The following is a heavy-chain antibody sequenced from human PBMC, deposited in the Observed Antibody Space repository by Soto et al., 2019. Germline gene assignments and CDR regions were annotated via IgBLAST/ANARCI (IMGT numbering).Heavy chain of an antibody. D-gene: IGHD6-13*01. CDR2: IYHSGST. CDR1: GGSISSGGYS. CDR3: ARLIGDSWLDY. J-gene: IGHJ4*02. V-gene: IGHV4-30-2*05. Sequence: SEILSLTCAVSGGSISSGGYSWSWIRQPPGKGLEWIGYIYHSGSTYYNPSLKSRLTINPDTSENQFSLQLNSVTPEDTAVYYCARLIGDSWLDYWGQGTLVTVSS.